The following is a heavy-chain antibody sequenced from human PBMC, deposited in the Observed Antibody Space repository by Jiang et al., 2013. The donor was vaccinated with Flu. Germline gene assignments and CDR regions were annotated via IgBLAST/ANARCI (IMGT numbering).Heavy chain of an antibody. CDR2: IYWDDDK. J-gene: IGHJ4*02. D-gene: IGHD3-10*01. V-gene: IGHV2-5*02. CDR1: GFALSDWWWSG. Sequence: KPTQTLTLTCTFSGFALSDWWWSGCGLDPSAPRKAPEWLALIYWDDDKRYSPSLKSRLTITKDTPKNQVVLTMTNMDPVDTATYYCAHRRGITLVQGIVFGDYFDYWGQGILVTVSS. CDR3: AHRRGITLVQGIVFGDYFDY.